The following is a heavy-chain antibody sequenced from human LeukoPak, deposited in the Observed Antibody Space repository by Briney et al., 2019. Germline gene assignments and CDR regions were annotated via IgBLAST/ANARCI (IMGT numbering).Heavy chain of an antibody. V-gene: IGHV4-39*01. CDR3: ARHPVEATSHFDY. CDR2: IYYSGST. CDR1: GGSISSSSYY. D-gene: IGHD1-26*01. J-gene: IGHJ4*02. Sequence: SETLSLTCTVSGGSISSSSYYWGWIRQPPGKGLEWIGSIYYSGSTYYNPSLKSRVTISVDTSKNQFSLKLSSVTAADTAVYYCARHPVEATSHFDYWGQGTLVTVSS.